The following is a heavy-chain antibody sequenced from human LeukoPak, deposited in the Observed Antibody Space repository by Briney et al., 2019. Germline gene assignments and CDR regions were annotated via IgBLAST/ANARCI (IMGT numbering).Heavy chain of an antibody. J-gene: IGHJ5*02. CDR3: ASFTVLEGGDNWFDP. V-gene: IGHV3-30*03. Sequence: GGSLRLSCAASGFAFSNYGMHWVRQAPGKGLEWVAVISYDGSNKYYADSVKGRFTISRDNSKNTLYLQMNSLRAEDTAVYYCASFTVLEGGDNWFDPWGQGTLVTVSS. D-gene: IGHD1-1*01. CDR2: ISYDGSNK. CDR1: GFAFSNYG.